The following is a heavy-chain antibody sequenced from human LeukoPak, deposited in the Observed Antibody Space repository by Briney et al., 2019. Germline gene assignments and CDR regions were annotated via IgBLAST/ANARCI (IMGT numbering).Heavy chain of an antibody. Sequence: PGGSLRLSCAASGFTFSSYAMHWVRQAPGKGLEWVAVISYDANNKYYADSVKGRFTISGDNSKNTLYLQMNSLRAEDTAVYYCVRETGSAVGSTDFDYWGQGTLVTVSS. D-gene: IGHD4-17*01. CDR1: GFTFSSYA. CDR2: ISYDANNK. CDR3: VRETGSAVGSTDFDY. J-gene: IGHJ4*02. V-gene: IGHV3-30-3*01.